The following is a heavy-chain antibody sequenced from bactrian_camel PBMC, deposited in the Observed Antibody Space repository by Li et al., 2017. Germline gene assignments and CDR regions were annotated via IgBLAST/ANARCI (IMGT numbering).Heavy chain of an antibody. V-gene: IGHV3S53*01. CDR2: ISSGLTT. CDR3: AAGWPNLGGTCYLWGAPPY. CDR1: GFAFSRCE. D-gene: IGHD2*01. Sequence: HVQLVESGGGLVQPGGSLRLSCAASGFAFSRCEMRWYRQAPGKERELVSSISSGLTTNYADSVKGRFTISQDNTFKTVYLEMNSLEPEDTATYYCAAGWPNLGGTCYLWGAPPYWGQGTQVTVS. J-gene: IGHJ4*01.